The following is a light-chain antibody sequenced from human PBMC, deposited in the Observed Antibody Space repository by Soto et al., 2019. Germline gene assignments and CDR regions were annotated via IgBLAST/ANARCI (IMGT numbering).Light chain of an antibody. CDR3: DTGDSNTHV. CDR2: LEGSGSY. Sequence: QAVVTQSSSASASLGSSVKLTCTLSSGHSSYIIAWHQQQPGTAPRYLMKLEGSGSYHKGSGDPYRFSGSSSGADRYLTISNLQFEDEADYYCDTGDSNTHVFGGGTKLTVL. J-gene: IGLJ3*02. CDR1: SGHSSYI. V-gene: IGLV4-60*02.